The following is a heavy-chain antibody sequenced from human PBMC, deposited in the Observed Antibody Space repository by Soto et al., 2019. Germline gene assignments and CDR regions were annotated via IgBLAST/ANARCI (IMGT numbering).Heavy chain of an antibody. Sequence: GESLKISCKGSGYSFTSYWISWVRQMPGKGLEWMGRIDPSDSYTNYSPSFQGHVTISADKSISTAYLQWSSLKASDTAMYYCARQLAGDACGGDRPLYYYYYGMDVWGQGTTVTVSS. CDR3: ARQLAGDACGGDRPLYYYYYGMDV. CDR2: IDPSDSYT. CDR1: GYSFTSYW. V-gene: IGHV5-10-1*01. J-gene: IGHJ6*02. D-gene: IGHD2-21*02.